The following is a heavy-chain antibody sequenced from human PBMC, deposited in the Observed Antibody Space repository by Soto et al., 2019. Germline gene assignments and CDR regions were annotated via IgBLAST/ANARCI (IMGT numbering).Heavy chain of an antibody. V-gene: IGHV3-66*01. CDR1: GFTVSRNY. CDR2: IYSGGST. Sequence: GGSMRLSCAASGFTVSRNYMSWVRQAPGKEMEWVSIIYSGGSTYYADSVKGRFTISRDNSKNTLYLQMNSLRAEDTAVYYCARVLTSLGYCSGGSCYEDAFDIWGQGTMVTVSS. J-gene: IGHJ3*02. CDR3: ARVLTSLGYCSGGSCYEDAFDI. D-gene: IGHD2-15*01.